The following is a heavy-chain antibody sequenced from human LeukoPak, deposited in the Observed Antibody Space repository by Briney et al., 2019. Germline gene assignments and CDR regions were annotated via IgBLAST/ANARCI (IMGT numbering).Heavy chain of an antibody. Sequence: SETLSLTCTVSGGSISSSSYYWGWIRQPPGKGLEWIGSIYYSGSTYYNPSLKSRVTISVDTSKNQFSLKPSSVTAADTAVYYCARHEEGIFDYWGQGTLVTVSS. D-gene: IGHD2-15*01. CDR3: ARHEEGIFDY. CDR1: GGSISSSSYY. J-gene: IGHJ4*02. CDR2: IYYSGST. V-gene: IGHV4-39*01.